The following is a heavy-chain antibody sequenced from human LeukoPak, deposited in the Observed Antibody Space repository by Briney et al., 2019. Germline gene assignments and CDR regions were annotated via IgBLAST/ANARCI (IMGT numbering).Heavy chain of an antibody. V-gene: IGHV1-8*02. J-gene: IGHJ5*02. D-gene: IGHD2-15*01. Sequence: ASVKVSCKASGYTFTSYGISWVRQAPGQGLEWMGWMNPNSGNTGYAQKFQGRVTMTRNTSISTAYMELSSLRSEDTAVYYCARDLGFAWFDPWGQGTLVTVSS. CDR1: GYTFTSYG. CDR2: MNPNSGNT. CDR3: ARDLGFAWFDP.